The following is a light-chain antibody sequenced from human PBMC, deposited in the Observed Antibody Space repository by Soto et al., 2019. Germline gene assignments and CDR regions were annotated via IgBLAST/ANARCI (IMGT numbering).Light chain of an antibody. V-gene: IGKV3-15*01. CDR2: GAS. CDR1: QSVGSN. J-gene: IGKJ1*01. CDR3: QHYNSWPPPWT. Sequence: ETVMTQSPATLSVSPGERVTLSCRASQSVGSNLAWYQQKPGQAPGLLIYGASTRATGVPARFSGSGSGTEFTLTISSLQSEDFALYFCQHYNSWPPPWTFGQGTKVEVK.